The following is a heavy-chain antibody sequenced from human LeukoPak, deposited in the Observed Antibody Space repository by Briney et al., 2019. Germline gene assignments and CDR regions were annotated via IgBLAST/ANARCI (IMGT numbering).Heavy chain of an antibody. D-gene: IGHD3-22*01. CDR3: AREGGYYYDSSGPFYH. V-gene: IGHV3-11*01. Sequence: GGSLRLSCAASGFIFRDFYMSWIRQAPGKGLEWVAFISSSGGTVHYADSVKGRFTISRDNAKKALYLQMNSLRAEDTAVYYCAREGGYYYDSSGPFYHWGQGTVVTVSS. J-gene: IGHJ4*02. CDR1: GFIFRDFY. CDR2: ISSSGGTV.